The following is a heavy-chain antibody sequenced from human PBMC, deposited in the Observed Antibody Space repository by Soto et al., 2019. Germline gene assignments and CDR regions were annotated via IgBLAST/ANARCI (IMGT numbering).Heavy chain of an antibody. CDR1: GFTFSNYA. Sequence: EVQLLESGGGLVQPGGSLRLSCAASGFTFSNYAMSWVRQAPGKGLEWVSSISDSGVSTYYADSVKGRFTISRDNSKNTLFLQMNRLSAEDTAVYYCAKGTSFGYWGQGTLVTVSS. J-gene: IGHJ4*02. CDR3: AKGTSFGY. CDR2: ISDSGVST. V-gene: IGHV3-23*01. D-gene: IGHD2-2*01.